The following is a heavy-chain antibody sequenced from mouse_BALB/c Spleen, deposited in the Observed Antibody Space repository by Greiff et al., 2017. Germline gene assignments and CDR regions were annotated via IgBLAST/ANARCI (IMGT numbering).Heavy chain of an antibody. CDR2: ISSGGST. D-gene: IGHD2-13*01. Sequence: EVQRVESGGGLVKPGGSLKLSCAASGFTFSSYAMSWVRQTPEKRLEWVASISSGGSTYYPDSVKGRFTISRDNARNILYLQMSSLRSEDTAMYYCARGDGDYFWFAYWGQGTLVTVSA. CDR1: GFTFSSYA. J-gene: IGHJ3*01. V-gene: IGHV5-6-5*01. CDR3: ARGDGDYFWFAY.